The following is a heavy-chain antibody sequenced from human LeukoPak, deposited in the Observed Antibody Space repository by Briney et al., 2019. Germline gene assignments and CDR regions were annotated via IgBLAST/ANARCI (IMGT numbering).Heavy chain of an antibody. V-gene: IGHV3-53*01. CDR3: ASHSSSWYGFDY. Sequence: TGGSLRLSCAASGFTFSSNHMSWVRQAPGKGLEWVSVIYSGGSTYYSDSVKGRFTISRDNYKNTLYLQMNSLRAEDPAVYYCASHSSSWYGFDYWGQGTLVTVSS. D-gene: IGHD6-13*01. CDR2: IYSGGST. CDR1: GFTFSSNH. J-gene: IGHJ4*02.